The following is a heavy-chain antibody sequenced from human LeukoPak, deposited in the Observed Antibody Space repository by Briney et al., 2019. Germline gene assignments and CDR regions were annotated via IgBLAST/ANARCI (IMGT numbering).Heavy chain of an antibody. CDR3: AELGITMIGGV. V-gene: IGHV3-48*04. CDR2: ISSSGSTI. J-gene: IGHJ6*04. CDR1: GFTLSTFG. D-gene: IGHD3-10*02. Sequence: GGSLRLSCAASGFTLSTFGMNWVRQAPGKGLEWVSYISSSGSTIYYADSVKGRFTISRDNAKNSLYLQMNSLRAEDTAVYYCAELGITMIGGVWGKGTTVTISS.